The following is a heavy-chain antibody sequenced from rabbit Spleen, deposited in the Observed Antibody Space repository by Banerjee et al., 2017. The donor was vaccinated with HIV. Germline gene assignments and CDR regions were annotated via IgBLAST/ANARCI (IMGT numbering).Heavy chain of an antibody. V-gene: IGHV1S45*01. CDR2: IYGGSSGST. Sequence: EESGGDLVKPEGSLTLTCTASGFSFSSDYWIWWVRQAPGKGLEWIACIYGGSSGSTYYASWAKGRFTISKTSSTTVTLQMTSLTAADTTTYFCARGTNSHGYGMDLWGPGTLVTVS. CDR3: ARGTNSHGYGMDL. J-gene: IGHJ6*01. D-gene: IGHD6-1*01. CDR1: GFSFSSDYW.